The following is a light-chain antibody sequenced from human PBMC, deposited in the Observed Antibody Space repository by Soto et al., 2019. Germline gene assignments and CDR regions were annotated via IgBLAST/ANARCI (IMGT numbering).Light chain of an antibody. CDR2: DNN. V-gene: IGLV1-51*01. J-gene: IGLJ2*01. CDR1: SSNIETNF. CDR3: VTWDTSLTTTVL. Sequence: QAVVTQPPSVSAAPGQTVIISCSGSSSNIETNFVSWYQQLPGTAPKLLIFDNNKRPSGIPDRFSGSKSGTSATLGITGLQTGDEADYYCVTWDTSLTTTVLFGGGTKLTVL.